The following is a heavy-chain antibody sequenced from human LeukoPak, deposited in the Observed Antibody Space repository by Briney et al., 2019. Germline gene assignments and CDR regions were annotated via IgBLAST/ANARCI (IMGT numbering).Heavy chain of an antibody. CDR1: GFSSTY. D-gene: IGHD3-3*01. CDR3: ARDLWDGTGY. CDR2: IYSGDST. Sequence: TGGSLRLSCVASGFSSTYTSWVRQAPGKGLEWVSVIYSGDSTYYADSVRGRFTISRDISKNIVYLQMNSLRPEDTAVYYCARDLWDGTGYWGQGTLVTVAS. J-gene: IGHJ4*02. V-gene: IGHV3-66*02.